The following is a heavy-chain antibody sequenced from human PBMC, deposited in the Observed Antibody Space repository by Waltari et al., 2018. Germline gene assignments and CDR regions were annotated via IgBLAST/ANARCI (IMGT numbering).Heavy chain of an antibody. CDR3: ARGAWSGNLFSPLDL. CDR2: ITGNGGAI. J-gene: IGHJ5*02. CDR1: GLTLSDSG. D-gene: IGHD3-10*01. Sequence: EVQLVESGGGLVQPGGSLRLSCAGSGLTLSDSGFQWVRQDPGKGLESVSSITGNGGAIYYTDSVKDRFIVSIDSSKNTLYLQMDSLRPDDTAVYYCARGAWSGNLFSPLDLWGQGTLVTVSS. V-gene: IGHV3-64*07.